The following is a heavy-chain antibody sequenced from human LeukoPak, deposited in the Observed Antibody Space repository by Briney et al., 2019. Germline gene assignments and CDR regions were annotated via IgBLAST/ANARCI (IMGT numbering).Heavy chain of an antibody. CDR1: GYTFTGYY. Sequence: WASVKVSCKASGYTFTGYYLHWVRQAPGQGLEWMGWINPHSGDTEYAQKFQGRATMTRDTFISTAYLELSRLKSDDTAVYYCATSGPDFLPVSPLLDYWGQGTLVTVSS. V-gene: IGHV1-2*02. CDR3: ATSGPDFLPVSPLLDY. J-gene: IGHJ4*02. D-gene: IGHD2/OR15-2a*01. CDR2: INPHSGDT.